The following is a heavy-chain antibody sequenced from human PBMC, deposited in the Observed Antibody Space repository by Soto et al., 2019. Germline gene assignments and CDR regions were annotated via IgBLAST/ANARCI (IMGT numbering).Heavy chain of an antibody. Sequence: GGSLRLSCAASGFTFSSYVMHWVRQAPGKGLEWVAVISYDGSNKYYADSVKGRFTISRDNSKNTLYLQMNSLRAEDTAVYYCARDGRYYYDSSGYYGFDPWGQGTLVTVSS. J-gene: IGHJ5*02. CDR3: ARDGRYYYDSSGYYGFDP. V-gene: IGHV3-30-3*01. CDR1: GFTFSSYV. CDR2: ISYDGSNK. D-gene: IGHD3-22*01.